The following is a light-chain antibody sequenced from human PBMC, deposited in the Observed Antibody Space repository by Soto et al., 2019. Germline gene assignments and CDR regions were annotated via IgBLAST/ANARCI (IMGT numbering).Light chain of an antibody. V-gene: IGKV3-20*01. CDR2: GAS. J-gene: IGKJ2*01. Sequence: EIVLTQSPGTLSLSPGERATLSCRASQSVRSDYLAWYQQKPGQAPRLLIYGASSRATGIPDRFSGSGSGTDFTLTINDLQPEDVATYFCLQDYDFPYTFGQGTKLEI. CDR3: LQDYDFPYT. CDR1: QSVRSDY.